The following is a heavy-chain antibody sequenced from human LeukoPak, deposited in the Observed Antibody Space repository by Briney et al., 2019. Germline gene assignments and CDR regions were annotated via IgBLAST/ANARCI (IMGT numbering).Heavy chain of an antibody. V-gene: IGHV3-48*01. D-gene: IGHD3-10*01. CDR3: SRGAGDGSGSYDY. J-gene: IGHJ4*02. Sequence: GGSLRLSCAASGFTFSSYSMNWVRQAPGKGLEWVSYISSSSSTIYYADSVKGRFTISRDNAKNSLSLQMNSLRAEDTAVYYCSRGAGDGSGSYDYWGQGTLVTVSS. CDR1: GFTFSSYS. CDR2: ISSSSSTI.